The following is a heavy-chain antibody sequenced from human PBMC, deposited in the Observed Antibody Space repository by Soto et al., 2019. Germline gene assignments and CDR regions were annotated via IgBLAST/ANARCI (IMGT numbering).Heavy chain of an antibody. CDR2: IYHSGST. Sequence: PSETLSLTCAVSGYSISSGYYWGWIRQPPGKGLEWIGSIYHSGSTYYNPSLKSRVTISVDTSKNQFSLKLSSVTAADTAVYYCARDGTARITIFGVLNGMDVWGQGTTVTV. CDR1: GYSISSGYY. D-gene: IGHD3-3*01. CDR3: ARDGTARITIFGVLNGMDV. J-gene: IGHJ6*02. V-gene: IGHV4-38-2*02.